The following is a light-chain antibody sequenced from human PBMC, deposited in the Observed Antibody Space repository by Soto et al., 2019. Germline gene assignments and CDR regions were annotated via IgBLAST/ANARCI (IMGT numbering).Light chain of an antibody. Sequence: DIVMTQSPDSLRVSLGERATISCTSSLNIYFKSNNRNYLAWYQQKTGQPPKLLVYWASTRESGVPDRFTGSGSGTYFTLTIDNVQPDDVAVYYCQQYFITPLTFGGGTKEDIK. CDR2: WAS. CDR1: LNIYFKSNNRNY. CDR3: QQYFITPLT. J-gene: IGKJ4*01. V-gene: IGKV4-1*01.